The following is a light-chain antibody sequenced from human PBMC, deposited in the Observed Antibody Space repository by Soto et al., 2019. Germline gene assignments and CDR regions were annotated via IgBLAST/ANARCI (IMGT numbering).Light chain of an antibody. V-gene: IGLV2-14*01. CDR2: EVS. CDR1: SSDIGNYDF. Sequence: QSALTQPASVSGSPGQSITISCTGTSSDIGNYDFVSWYQQVPGTAPKAMIYEVSSRPSGVSNRFSGSKSGNTASLTISGLQAEDEAYYNCSSYTTSTSFILFGGGTKLTVL. CDR3: SSYTTSTSFIL. J-gene: IGLJ2*01.